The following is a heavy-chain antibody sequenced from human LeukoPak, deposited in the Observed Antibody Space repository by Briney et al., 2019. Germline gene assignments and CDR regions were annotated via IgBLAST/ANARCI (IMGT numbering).Heavy chain of an antibody. J-gene: IGHJ6*03. Sequence: GGSLRLSCAASGFTFSSYAMSWVRQAPGKGLEWVSAISGSGGSTYYADSVKGRFTISRDNSKNTLYLQMNSLRAEDTAVYYCAKGWGATPYYYYVDVWGKGTTVTVSS. D-gene: IGHD1-26*01. CDR1: GFTFSSYA. V-gene: IGHV3-23*01. CDR3: AKGWGATPYYYYVDV. CDR2: ISGSGGST.